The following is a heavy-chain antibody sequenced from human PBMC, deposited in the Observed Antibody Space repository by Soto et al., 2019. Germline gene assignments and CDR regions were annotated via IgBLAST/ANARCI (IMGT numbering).Heavy chain of an antibody. CDR3: SRDGDDCRTTNCYMIDY. CDR1: GYTFTTYA. J-gene: IGHJ4*02. D-gene: IGHD2-2*02. V-gene: IGHV1-3*01. Sequence: DSVKVSCKASGYTFTTYAMHWVRQAPGQRREWMGWINAGNGKTKYSQKFQGRVTITRDTSATTAYMELSSLRSEDTAVYYCSRDGDDCRTTNCYMIDYWGPGTVVTDSS. CDR2: INAGNGKT.